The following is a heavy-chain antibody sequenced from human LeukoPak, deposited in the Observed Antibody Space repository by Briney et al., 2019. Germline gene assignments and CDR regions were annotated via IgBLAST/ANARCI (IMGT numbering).Heavy chain of an antibody. V-gene: IGHV3-21*01. CDR3: ARALASIPWRGCFSD. J-gene: IGHJ4*02. CDR1: GFTFSSYS. D-gene: IGHD3-3*01. Sequence: GGFLRLSCAASGFTFSSYSMNWVRQAPGKGLEWVSSISSSSSYIYYADSVKGRFTISRDNAKNSLYLHMNSLRAQDTAVYYCARALASIPWRGCFSDWGQGTLVTVSS. CDR2: ISSSSSYI.